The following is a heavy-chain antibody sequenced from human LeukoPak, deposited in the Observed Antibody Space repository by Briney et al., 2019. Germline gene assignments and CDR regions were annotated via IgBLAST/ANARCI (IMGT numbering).Heavy chain of an antibody. D-gene: IGHD6-13*01. V-gene: IGHV3-21*01. CDR1: GFTFSSYS. Sequence: PGGSLRLSCAASGFTFSSYSMNWVRQAPGKGLEWVSCISSSCGSYIYYADSVKGRFTISRDNAKNSLYLQMNSLRAEDTAVYYCARDRSSSRDLDYWGQGTLVTVSS. CDR3: ARDRSSSRDLDY. J-gene: IGHJ4*02. CDR2: ISSSCGSYI.